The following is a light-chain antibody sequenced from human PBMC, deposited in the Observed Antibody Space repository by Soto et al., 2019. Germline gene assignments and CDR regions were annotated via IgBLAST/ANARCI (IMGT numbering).Light chain of an antibody. CDR1: SSDDGGYNY. J-gene: IGLJ1*01. CDR3: SSYTSSSTFYV. V-gene: IGLV2-14*01. CDR2: EVS. Sequence: QSALTQPASVSGSPGQSITISCTGTSSDDGGYNYVSWYQQHPGKAPKLMIYEVSHRPSGVANRFSGSKSGNTASLTISGLQAEDEADYFCSSYTSSSTFYVFGTGTKLTVL.